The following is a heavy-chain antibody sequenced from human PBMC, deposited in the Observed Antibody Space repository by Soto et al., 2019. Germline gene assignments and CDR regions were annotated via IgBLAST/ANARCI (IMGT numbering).Heavy chain of an antibody. Sequence: EVQVVDSGGGLVQPGGSVKLSCEGSGFIFSDHFMDWVRQAPGKGLEWVGRSRSKVYSYTTEYAASVNGRFTISRDESQNSVYLQMNGLKTEDTAEYYGAVDIVGTGSYWGQGTLVTVSS. CDR3: AVDIVGTGSY. CDR2: SRSKVYSYTT. V-gene: IGHV3-72*01. CDR1: GFIFSDHF. J-gene: IGHJ4*02. D-gene: IGHD5-12*01.